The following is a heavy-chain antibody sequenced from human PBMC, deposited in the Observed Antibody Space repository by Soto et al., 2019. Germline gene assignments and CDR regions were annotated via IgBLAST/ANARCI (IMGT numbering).Heavy chain of an antibody. CDR1: GFTFSSYW. CDR3: ARDRWDLLVYYFDY. J-gene: IGHJ4*02. Sequence: EVQLVESGGGLVQPGGSLRLSCAASGFTFSSYWMSWVRQAPGKGLEWVANIKQDGSEKYYVDSVKGRFTISRDNAKNSLYLQMNSLRAEDTAVYYCARDRWDLLVYYFDYWGQGTLVTVSS. CDR2: IKQDGSEK. V-gene: IGHV3-7*05. D-gene: IGHD1-26*01.